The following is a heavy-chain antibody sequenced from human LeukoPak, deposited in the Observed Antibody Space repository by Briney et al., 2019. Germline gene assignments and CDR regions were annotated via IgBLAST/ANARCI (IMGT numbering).Heavy chain of an antibody. J-gene: IGHJ5*02. D-gene: IGHD3-10*01. Sequence: SETLSLTCTVSGGSISSYYWSWIRQPAGKGLEWIGRIYSSGSTDYNPSLKSRVTMSVDTSKNKFSLKLSSVAAADTAVYYCARDSGTTGEVKFDPWGQGTLVTVSS. CDR3: ARDSGTTGEVKFDP. CDR1: GGSISSYY. V-gene: IGHV4-4*07. CDR2: IYSSGST.